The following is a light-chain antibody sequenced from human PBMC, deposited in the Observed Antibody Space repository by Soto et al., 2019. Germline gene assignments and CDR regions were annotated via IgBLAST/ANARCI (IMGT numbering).Light chain of an antibody. CDR2: DAS. CDR1: QSVSSY. CDR3: QQRSNSRFT. Sequence: EIVLTQSPAILSLSPGERATLSCRASQSVSSYLAWHQQKPGQTPRLLIYDASNRATGIPVRFSGSGSRTDFTPTISSLEPEDFAIYYCQQRSNSRFTFGQGTKLEIK. J-gene: IGKJ2*01. V-gene: IGKV3-11*01.